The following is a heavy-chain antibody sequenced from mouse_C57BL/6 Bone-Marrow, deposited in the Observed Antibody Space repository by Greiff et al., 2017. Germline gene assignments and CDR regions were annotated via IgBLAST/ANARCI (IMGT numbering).Heavy chain of an antibody. D-gene: IGHD2-2*01. V-gene: IGHV14-4*01. CDR2: IDPENGDT. Sequence: VQLQQSGAELVRPGASVKLSCTASGFNIKDDYMHWVKQRPEQGLEWIGWIDPENGDTDYASKFPGKATLTADPSSNTAYLQLSSLTSEDTTVYYCTTRGVTTGYYAMDYWGQGTSVTVSS. CDR3: TTRGVTTGYYAMDY. J-gene: IGHJ4*01. CDR1: GFNIKDDY.